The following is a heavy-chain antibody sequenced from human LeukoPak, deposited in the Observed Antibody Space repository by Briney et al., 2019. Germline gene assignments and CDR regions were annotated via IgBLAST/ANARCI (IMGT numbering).Heavy chain of an antibody. J-gene: IGHJ4*02. CDR2: ISYDGSNK. CDR3: ASIVVVPAAAFDY. Sequence: GGSLRLSCAASGFTFSSYAMHWVRQAPGKGLEWVAVISYDGSNKYYADSVKGRFTISRDNSKNTLYLQMNSLRAEDTAVYYCASIVVVPAAAFDYWGQGTLVTASS. V-gene: IGHV3-30*04. D-gene: IGHD2-2*01. CDR1: GFTFSSYA.